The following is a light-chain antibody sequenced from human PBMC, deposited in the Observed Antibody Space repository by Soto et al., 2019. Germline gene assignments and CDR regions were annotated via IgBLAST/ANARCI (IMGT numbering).Light chain of an antibody. CDR1: SSDVGGYNY. CDR3: SSYTSSSTLGV. CDR2: DVS. J-gene: IGLJ1*01. Sequence: QSALTQPASVSGSPGQSITISCTGTSSDVGGYNYVSWYQQHPGKAPKLMIFDVSNRPSGVSNRFSGSKSGNTASLTISGVQAEDEADYYCSSYTSSSTLGVFGTGTKDTVL. V-gene: IGLV2-14*01.